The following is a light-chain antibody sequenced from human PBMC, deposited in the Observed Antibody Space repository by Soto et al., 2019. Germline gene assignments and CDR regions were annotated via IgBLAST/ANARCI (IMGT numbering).Light chain of an antibody. CDR1: QSISSW. Sequence: DIRMTQSXSTLSASVGDRVTITCRASQSISSWLAWYQQKPGKAPKLLIYDASSLESGVPSRFSGSGSGTEFTLTISSLQPDDFATYYCQQYNSYSWTFGQGTKVDIK. V-gene: IGKV1-5*01. CDR3: QQYNSYSWT. CDR2: DAS. J-gene: IGKJ1*01.